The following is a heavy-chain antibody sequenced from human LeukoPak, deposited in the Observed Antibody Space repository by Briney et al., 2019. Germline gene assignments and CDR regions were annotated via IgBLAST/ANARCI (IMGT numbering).Heavy chain of an antibody. Sequence: ASVKVSCKASGYTFTGYYMHWVRQAPGQGLEWMGRINPNSGGTNYAQKFRGRVTMTRDTSISTAYMELSRLRSDDTAVYYCARVGVSRIAVAGTDYWGQGTLVTVSS. D-gene: IGHD6-19*01. V-gene: IGHV1-2*06. CDR2: INPNSGGT. J-gene: IGHJ4*02. CDR1: GYTFTGYY. CDR3: ARVGVSRIAVAGTDY.